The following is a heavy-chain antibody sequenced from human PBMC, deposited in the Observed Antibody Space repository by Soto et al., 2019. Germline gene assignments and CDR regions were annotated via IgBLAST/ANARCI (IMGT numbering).Heavy chain of an antibody. V-gene: IGHV3-30-3*01. CDR3: ASPSGSYLLFDY. J-gene: IGHJ4*02. Sequence: QVQLVESGGGVVQPGRSLRLSCAASGFTFSSYAMHWVRQAPGKGLEWVAVISYDGSNKYYADSVKGRFTISRDNSKKTLYLQMNSLRAEDTAVYYCASPSGSYLLFDYWGQGTLVTVSS. CDR1: GFTFSSYA. CDR2: ISYDGSNK. D-gene: IGHD1-26*01.